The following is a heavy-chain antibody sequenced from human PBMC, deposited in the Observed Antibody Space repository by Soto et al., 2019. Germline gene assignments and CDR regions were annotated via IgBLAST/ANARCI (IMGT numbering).Heavy chain of an antibody. V-gene: IGHV4-39*01. D-gene: IGHD2-15*01. Sequence: QLQLQESGPGLVKPSETLSLTCTVSGGSISSSSYYWGWIRQPPGKGLEWIGSIYYSGSTYYNPSLKSRGTISVDTSTNQFSLKLSSVTAADTAVYYCARWGHVTRHFDYWGQGTLVTVSS. J-gene: IGHJ4*02. CDR2: IYYSGST. CDR3: ARWGHVTRHFDY. CDR1: GGSISSSSYY.